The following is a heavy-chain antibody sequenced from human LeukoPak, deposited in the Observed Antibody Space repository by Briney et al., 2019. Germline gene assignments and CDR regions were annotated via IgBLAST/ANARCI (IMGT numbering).Heavy chain of an antibody. V-gene: IGHV5-51*01. Sequence: GESLDISFKGSGYSFTSSWIGWVRQMPGKGLEWMGIFYLGDSDNKYRPPFQGQVPISADKSISPVSLQWISLQATDTAMYYCARSYNWNGRRFDPWGQGTLVTVSS. J-gene: IGHJ5*02. CDR1: GYSFTSSW. CDR3: ARSYNWNGRRFDP. D-gene: IGHD1-20*01. CDR2: FYLGDSDN.